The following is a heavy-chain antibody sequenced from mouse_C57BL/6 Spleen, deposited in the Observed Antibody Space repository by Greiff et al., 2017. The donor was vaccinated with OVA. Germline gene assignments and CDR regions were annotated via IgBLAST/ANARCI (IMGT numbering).Heavy chain of an antibody. J-gene: IGHJ2*01. CDR1: GYAFTNYL. V-gene: IGHV1-54*01. CDR2: INPGSGGT. D-gene: IGHD1-1*01. Sequence: VQLQQSGAELVRPGTSVKVSCKASGYAFTNYLIEWVKQRPGQGLEWIGVINPGSGGTNYNEKFKGKATLTADKSSSTAYMQLSSLTSEDSAVYFCARDFSFITTVVAPFDYWGKGTTLTVSS. CDR3: ARDFSFITTVVAPFDY.